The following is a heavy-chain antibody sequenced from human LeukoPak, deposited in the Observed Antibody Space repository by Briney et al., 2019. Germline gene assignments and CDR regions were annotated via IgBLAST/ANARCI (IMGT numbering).Heavy chain of an antibody. J-gene: IGHJ6*03. CDR3: ASHHCSSTSCSSGYYYYMDV. V-gene: IGHV1-2*02. D-gene: IGHD2-2*01. CDR2: INPNSGGT. Sequence: GASVKVSCKASGYTFTGYYMHWVRQAPGQGLEWMGWINPNSGGTNYAQKFQGRVTMTRDTSISTAYMELSRLRSDDTAVCYCASHHCSSTSCSSGYYYYMDVWGKGTTVTVSS. CDR1: GYTFTGYY.